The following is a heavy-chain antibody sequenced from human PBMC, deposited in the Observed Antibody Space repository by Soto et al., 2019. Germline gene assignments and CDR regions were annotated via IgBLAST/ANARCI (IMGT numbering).Heavy chain of an antibody. V-gene: IGHV2-26*03. CDR1: GFSLSNGRMG. J-gene: IGHJ6*02. CDR3: ARMNADSGSHDCAMDV. CDR2: FFSDAER. Sequence: QVTLKESGPVLVKPTETLTLTCTISGFSLSNGRMGVSWIRQPPGRALQWLAHFFSDAERSYSTSMQSRLTMSQDTSGTQVVLTMTNMDPQDTGTYFCARMNADSGSHDCAMDVWGPGTPVTVSS. D-gene: IGHD4-17*01.